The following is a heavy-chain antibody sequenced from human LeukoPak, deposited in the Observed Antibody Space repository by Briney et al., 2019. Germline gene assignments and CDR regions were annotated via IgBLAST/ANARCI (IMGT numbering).Heavy chain of an antibody. CDR3: ARENFSSGSDYFDY. CDR2: IKQDGSEK. V-gene: IGHV3-7*01. D-gene: IGHD2-15*01. CDR1: GFTFSSYG. J-gene: IGHJ4*02. Sequence: GGSLRLSCAASGFTFSSYGMHWVRQAPGKGLEWVANIKQDGSEKYYVDSVKGRFTISRDNAKNSLYLQMNSLRAEDTAVYYCARENFSSGSDYFDYWGQGTLVTVSS.